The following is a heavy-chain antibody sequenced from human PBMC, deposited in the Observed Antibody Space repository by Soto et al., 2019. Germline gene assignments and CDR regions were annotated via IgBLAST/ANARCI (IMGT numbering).Heavy chain of an antibody. CDR2: IYYSGST. J-gene: IGHJ6*02. V-gene: IGHV4-39*01. Sequence: PSETLSLTCTVSGGSISSSSYYWGWIRQPPGKGLEWIGSIYYSGSTYYNPSLKSRVTISVDTSKNQFSLKLSSVTAADTAVYYCARLGSGSYYGYYYGMDVWGQGTTVTV. CDR3: ARLGSGSYYGYYYGMDV. D-gene: IGHD1-26*01. CDR1: GGSISSSSYY.